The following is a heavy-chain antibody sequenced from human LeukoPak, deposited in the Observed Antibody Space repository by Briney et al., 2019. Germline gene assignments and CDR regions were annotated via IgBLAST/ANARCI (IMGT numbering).Heavy chain of an antibody. Sequence: PGASVKVSCKAFGYTFTSNYMHWVRQAPGQGPEWMGVISPSGGSTTYAQKFQGRVTMTRDMSTSTVYMELISLRSEDTAVYYCARVHHYFDIAFDYWGQGTLVTVSS. CDR2: ISPSGGST. J-gene: IGHJ4*02. D-gene: IGHD3-22*01. CDR3: ARVHHYFDIAFDY. V-gene: IGHV1-46*01. CDR1: GYTFTSNY.